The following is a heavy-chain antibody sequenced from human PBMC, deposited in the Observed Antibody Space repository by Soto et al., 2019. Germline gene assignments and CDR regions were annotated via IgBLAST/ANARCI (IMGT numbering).Heavy chain of an antibody. CDR2: ISWCGGTI. J-gene: IGHJ6*02. Sequence: EVQLVESGGGLVQPGRSLRLSCTASGFSFDEYGMHWVRELPGKGLEWVSGISWCGGTIGYADSVKGRFSISRDNAKKSLYLQMNSLRPEDTALYYCAKSTGGTANGMHVWGQGTTVTVSS. V-gene: IGHV3-9*01. D-gene: IGHD2-8*02. CDR1: GFSFDEYG. CDR3: AKSTGGTANGMHV.